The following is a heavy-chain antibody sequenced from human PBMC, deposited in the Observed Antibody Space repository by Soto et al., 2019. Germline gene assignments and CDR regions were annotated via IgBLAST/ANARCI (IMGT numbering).Heavy chain of an antibody. Sequence: ASVKVSCKASGYTFTSYDINWVRQATGQGLEWMGWMNPNSGNTGYAQKFQGRVTMTRNTSISTAYMELSSLRSEDTAVYYCARGSVPKWLERHYYYGMDVWGQGTTVTVSS. J-gene: IGHJ6*02. V-gene: IGHV1-8*01. CDR3: ARGSVPKWLERHYYYGMDV. D-gene: IGHD6-19*01. CDR2: MNPNSGNT. CDR1: GYTFTSYD.